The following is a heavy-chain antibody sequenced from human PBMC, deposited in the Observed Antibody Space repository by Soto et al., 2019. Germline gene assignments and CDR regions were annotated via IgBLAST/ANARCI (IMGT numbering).Heavy chain of an antibody. D-gene: IGHD3-3*01. CDR1: GGTFSSYA. V-gene: IGHV1-69*13. CDR2: IIPIFGTA. CDR3: AIAVLRFLEWPTPLQNYHYGMAV. Sequence: SVKVSCKASGGTFSSYAISWVRQAPGQGLEWMGGIIPIFGTANYAQKFQGRVTITADESTSTAYMELSSLRSEDTAVYYCAIAVLRFLEWPTPLQNYHYGMAVWGQGTTVTVSS. J-gene: IGHJ6*02.